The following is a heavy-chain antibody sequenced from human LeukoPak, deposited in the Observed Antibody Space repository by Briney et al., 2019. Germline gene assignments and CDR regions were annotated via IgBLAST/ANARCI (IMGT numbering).Heavy chain of an antibody. D-gene: IGHD3-22*01. CDR2: ISGNGGRT. J-gene: IGHJ3*02. Sequence: GGSLRLSCAASGFTFSILDMSWVRQAPGKGLEWVSAISGNGGRTYYADSVKGRFTISRDNSKNTLYLQMNSLRAEDTAVYYCAKVENYYDSSGTDAFDIWGQGTMVTVSS. V-gene: IGHV3-23*01. CDR1: GFTFSILD. CDR3: AKVENYYDSSGTDAFDI.